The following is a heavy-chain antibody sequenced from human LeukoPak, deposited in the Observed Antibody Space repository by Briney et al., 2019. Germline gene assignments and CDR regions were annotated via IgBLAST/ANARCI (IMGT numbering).Heavy chain of an antibody. Sequence: GGSLRLSCAASGFTFRNYEMNWVRQAPGKGLEWVSYISRSGDTIYYADSVKGRFTISRDNAKNSLYLQMNSLRAEDTAVYYCARNYYDSQGNFDYWGQGTLVTVSS. J-gene: IGHJ4*02. CDR1: GFTFRNYE. V-gene: IGHV3-48*03. CDR3: ARNYYDSQGNFDY. CDR2: ISRSGDTI. D-gene: IGHD3-10*01.